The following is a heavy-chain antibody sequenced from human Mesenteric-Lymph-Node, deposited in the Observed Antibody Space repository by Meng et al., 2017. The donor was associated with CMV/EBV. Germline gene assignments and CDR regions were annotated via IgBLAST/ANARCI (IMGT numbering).Heavy chain of an antibody. CDR1: GYTFTSYG. V-gene: IGHV1-2*02. D-gene: IGHD6-19*01. J-gene: IGHJ6*02. Sequence: ASVKVSCKASGYTFTSYGISWVRQAPGQGLEWMGWINGNSGGTNYAQIFQGRVTMTRDTSMTTAYMELTRLRSDDTAVYYCARVSAAGPYYYGLDVWGQGTTVTVSS. CDR3: ARVSAAGPYYYGLDV. CDR2: INGNSGGT.